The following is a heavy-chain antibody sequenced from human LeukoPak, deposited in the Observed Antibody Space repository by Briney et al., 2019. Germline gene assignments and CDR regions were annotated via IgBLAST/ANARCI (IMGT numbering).Heavy chain of an antibody. J-gene: IGHJ4*02. CDR2: IYSSGST. CDR3: ARRGYSGYENYFDY. V-gene: IGHV4-59*08. D-gene: IGHD5-12*01. Sequence: SETLSLTCTVSGGSISNYYWSWIRQPPGKGLEWIGYIYSSGSTNYNPSLKSRVTISVDTSKNQFSLKLSSVTAADTAVYYCARRGYSGYENYFDYWGQGTLVTVSS. CDR1: GGSISNYY.